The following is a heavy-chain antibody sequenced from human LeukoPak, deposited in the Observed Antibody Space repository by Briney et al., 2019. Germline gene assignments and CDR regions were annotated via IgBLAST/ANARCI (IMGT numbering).Heavy chain of an antibody. D-gene: IGHD1-20*01. CDR2: INPNSGGT. CDR1: GYTFTGYY. J-gene: IGHJ4*02. Sequence: ASVKVSCKASGYTFTGYYMHWVRQAPGQGLEWMGWINPNSGGTNYAQEFQGRVTMTRDTSISTAYMELSRLRSDDTAVYYCARGGKRLTVDYFDYWGQGTLVTVSS. V-gene: IGHV1-2*02. CDR3: ARGGKRLTVDYFDY.